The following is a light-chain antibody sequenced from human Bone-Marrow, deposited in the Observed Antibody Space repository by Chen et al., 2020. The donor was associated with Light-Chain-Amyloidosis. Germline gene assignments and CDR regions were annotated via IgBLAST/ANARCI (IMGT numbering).Light chain of an antibody. CDR2: AAS. CDR3: QKYDNVPPT. J-gene: IGKJ1*01. Sequence: DIQMTQSTSSLSASVGDRVTISCRASQDIYNYLAWYQQKPGKVPKLLIYAASTLQSGVPSRFSGGGSGTDFTLTISSLQPEDGATYYCQKYDNVPPTFGRGTKVEIK. CDR1: QDIYNY. V-gene: IGKV1-27*01.